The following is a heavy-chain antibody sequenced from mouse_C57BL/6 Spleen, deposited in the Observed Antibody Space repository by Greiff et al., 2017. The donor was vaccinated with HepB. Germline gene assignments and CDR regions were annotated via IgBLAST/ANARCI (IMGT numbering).Heavy chain of an antibody. CDR1: GFTFSSYT. D-gene: IGHD4-1*01. Sequence: EVQLQESGGGLVKPGGSLKLSCAASGFTFSSYTMSWVRQTPEKRLEWVATISGGGGNTYYPDSVKGRFTISRDNAKNTLYLQMSSLRSEDTALYYCARTGAFDYWGQGTTLTVSS. CDR2: ISGGGGNT. J-gene: IGHJ2*01. CDR3: ARTGAFDY. V-gene: IGHV5-9*01.